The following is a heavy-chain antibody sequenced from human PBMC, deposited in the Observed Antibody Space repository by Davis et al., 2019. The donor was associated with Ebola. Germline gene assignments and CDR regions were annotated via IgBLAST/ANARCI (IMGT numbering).Heavy chain of an antibody. Sequence: PGGSLRLSCAASGFTFSSYPMSWVRQAPGKGLEFVANIKEDGSVKNYVDSVKGRFTISRDNAKNSLFLQMNSLRAEDTAVYYCARDPAFSSFDYWGQGALVTVSS. CDR1: GFTFSSYP. V-gene: IGHV3-7*03. J-gene: IGHJ4*02. CDR3: ARDPAFSSFDY. CDR2: IKEDGSVK. D-gene: IGHD6-6*01.